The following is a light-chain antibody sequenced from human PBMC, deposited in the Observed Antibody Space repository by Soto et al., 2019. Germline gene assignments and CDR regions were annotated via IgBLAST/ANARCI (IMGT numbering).Light chain of an antibody. CDR1: QSVGSN. Sequence: EIVMTQSPATLSVSPGERATLSCRASQSVGSNLAWYQQKPGQAPRLLIYAASTRATGIPARFSGSGSGTEFTLTISSLQSEDFAVYYCQQYNNWPVFGQGTKVDIK. CDR2: AAS. V-gene: IGKV3-15*01. J-gene: IGKJ1*01. CDR3: QQYNNWPV.